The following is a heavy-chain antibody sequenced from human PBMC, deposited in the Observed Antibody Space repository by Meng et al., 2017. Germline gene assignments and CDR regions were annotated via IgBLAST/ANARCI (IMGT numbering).Heavy chain of an antibody. CDR3: ARDDYSNYLPFDY. CDR1: GGTFSSYA. V-gene: IGHV1-69*01. Sequence: QVQLGQSVAEVKKPGSSGKVACKASGGTFSSYAISGVRQAPGQGLEWMGGIIPIFGTANYAQKFQGRVTITADESTSTAYMELSSLRSEDTAVYYCARDDYSNYLPFDYWGQGTLVTVSS. CDR2: IIPIFGTA. J-gene: IGHJ4*02. D-gene: IGHD4-11*01.